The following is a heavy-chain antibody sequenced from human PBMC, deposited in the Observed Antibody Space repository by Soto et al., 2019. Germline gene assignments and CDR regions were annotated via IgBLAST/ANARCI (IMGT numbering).Heavy chain of an antibody. CDR1: GYTFTSND. CDR2: MDPNSGVS. D-gene: IGHD3-3*01. Sequence: QVQLVQSGAEVKKPGASVRVSCKASGYTFTSNDITWVRQAPGQGLEWMGWMDPNSGVSGYAQRFQGRVTMTRNISITTAHMELSSLTSEDTAVYYCARTRKFDFWRKGLDVWGQGTTVTVSS. V-gene: IGHV1-8*01. J-gene: IGHJ6*02. CDR3: ARTRKFDFWRKGLDV.